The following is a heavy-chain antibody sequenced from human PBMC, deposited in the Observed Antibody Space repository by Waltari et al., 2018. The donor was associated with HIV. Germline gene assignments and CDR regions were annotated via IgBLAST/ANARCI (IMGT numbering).Heavy chain of an antibody. Sequence: QVQLQESDPGLVKFSQTLSLTCNVSGASITSGNYFWTWVRQPAGKTLEWIGRISTRGRIKYTTSLKGRVTISRDTSNNHFSLTVTSVTAADTAVYYCAREALVYKYGRYCSDDDCYSRWFDPWGHGTQVTVSS. D-gene: IGHD2-21*02. J-gene: IGHJ5*02. CDR2: ISTRGRI. CDR3: AREALVYKYGRYCSDDDCYSRWFDP. CDR1: GASITSGNYF. V-gene: IGHV4-61*02.